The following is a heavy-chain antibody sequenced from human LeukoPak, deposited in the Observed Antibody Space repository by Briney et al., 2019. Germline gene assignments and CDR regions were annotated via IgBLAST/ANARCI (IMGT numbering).Heavy chain of an antibody. Sequence: SETLSLTCTVSGDSISSYYWSWIRQPPGKGLEWIGYIYYSGSTNYNPSLKSRVTMSVDTSKNQFSLKLSSVTAADTAVYYCASEPSGFDYWGQGTLVTVSS. V-gene: IGHV4-59*12. CDR1: GDSISSYY. CDR3: ASEPSGFDY. CDR2: IYYSGST. J-gene: IGHJ4*02.